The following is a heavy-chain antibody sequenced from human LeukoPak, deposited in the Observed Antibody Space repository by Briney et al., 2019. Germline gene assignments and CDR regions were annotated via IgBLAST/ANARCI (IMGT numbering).Heavy chain of an antibody. J-gene: IGHJ4*02. D-gene: IGHD3-10*01. CDR1: GGSISSSNW. V-gene: IGHV4-4*02. CDR3: ARTPMVRGVFDY. CDR2: IYHSGST. Sequence: KASGTLSLTCAVSGGSISSSNWWSWVRQPPGKGLEWIGEIYHSGSTNYNPSLKSGVTISVDKSKNQFSLKLSSVTAADTAVYYCARTPMVRGVFDYWGQGTLVTVSS.